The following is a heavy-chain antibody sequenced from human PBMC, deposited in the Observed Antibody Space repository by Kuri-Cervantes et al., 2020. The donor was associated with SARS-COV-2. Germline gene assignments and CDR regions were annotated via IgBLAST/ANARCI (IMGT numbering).Heavy chain of an antibody. J-gene: IGHJ4*02. CDR1: GFTFSSYA. CDR2: ISYDGSNK. CDR3: ARELAGSGKDY. Sequence: GESLKISCAASGFTFSSYAMHWVRQAPGKGLEWVAVISYDGSNKYYADSVKGRFTISRDNSKNTLYLQMNSLRAEDTAVYYCARELAGSGKDYWGQGILVTVSS. D-gene: IGHD3-10*01. V-gene: IGHV3-30-3*01.